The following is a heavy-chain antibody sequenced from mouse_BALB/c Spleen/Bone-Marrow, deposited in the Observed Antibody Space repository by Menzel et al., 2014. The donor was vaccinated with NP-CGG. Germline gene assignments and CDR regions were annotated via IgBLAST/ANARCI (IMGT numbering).Heavy chain of an antibody. Sequence: EVKLMESGGSLAKPGGSLKLSCAASGFTLSRYNMSWVRQTPEKRLEWVATISSGGSYTYYLDSVKGRFTISRDNAETTLYLQMSSLKSEDTAMYYCTKLLRLRKYFDVWGAGTTVTVSS. D-gene: IGHD1-1*01. CDR3: TKLLRLRKYFDV. CDR1: GFTLSRYN. J-gene: IGHJ1*01. V-gene: IGHV5-6-4*01. CDR2: ISSGGSYT.